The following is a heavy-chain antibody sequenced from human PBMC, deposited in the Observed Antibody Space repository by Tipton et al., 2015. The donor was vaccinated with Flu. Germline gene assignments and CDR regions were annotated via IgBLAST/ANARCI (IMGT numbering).Heavy chain of an antibody. J-gene: IGHJ3*02. CDR2: INHSGST. CDR3: ARGLGVVVAVAFDI. V-gene: IGHV4-34*01. CDR1: GGSFSGYY. Sequence: LRLSCAVYGGSFSGYYWSWIRQPPGKGLEWIGEINHSGSTNYNPSLKSRVTISVDTSKNQFSLKLSSVTAADTAVYYCARGLGVVVAVAFDIWGPRDNGHRLF. D-gene: IGHD2-15*01.